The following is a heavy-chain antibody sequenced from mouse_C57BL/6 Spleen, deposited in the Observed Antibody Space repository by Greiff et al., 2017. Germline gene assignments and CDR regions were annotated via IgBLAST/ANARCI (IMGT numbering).Heavy chain of an antibody. CDR2: ISYDGSN. V-gene: IGHV3-6*01. D-gene: IGHD1-1*01. CDR1: GYSITSGYY. CDR3: ARGANYYGSSYDYAMDY. J-gene: IGHJ4*01. Sequence: EVKLQESGPGLVKPSQSLSLTCSVTGYSITSGYYWNWIRQFPGNKLEWMGYISYDGSNNYNPSLKNRISITRDTSKNQFFLKLNSVTTEDTATYYCARGANYYGSSYDYAMDYWGQGTSVTVSS.